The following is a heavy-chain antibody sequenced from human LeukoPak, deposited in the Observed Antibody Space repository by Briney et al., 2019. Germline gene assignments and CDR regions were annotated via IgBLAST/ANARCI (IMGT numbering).Heavy chain of an antibody. D-gene: IGHD6-13*01. Sequence: SETLSLTCAVTGGSFTGLYWNWIRQPPGKGLEWIGEINNDGSTSYNPSLKSRAPISVDTSRNQFSLKLSSMTAADTAVYYCLVAAAALGSQHWGQGTLVTVSS. CDR2: INNDGST. V-gene: IGHV4-34*01. CDR1: GGSFTGLY. J-gene: IGHJ1*01. CDR3: LVAAAALGSQH.